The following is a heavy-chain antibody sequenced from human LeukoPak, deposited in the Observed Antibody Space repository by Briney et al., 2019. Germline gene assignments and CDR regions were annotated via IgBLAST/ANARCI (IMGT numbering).Heavy chain of an antibody. D-gene: IGHD6-19*01. V-gene: IGHV3-30*02. CDR1: GFTFSTFG. Sequence: GGSLRLSCAASGFAASGFTFSTFGMHWVRQAPGKGLEWVAFIRYDGSNKYYADSVKGRFTISRDDSKNTLYLQMNSLRAEDTAAYYCAREQVAVAGTQSLIYYMDVWGKGTTVTVSS. CDR2: IRYDGSNK. CDR3: AREQVAVAGTQSLIYYMDV. J-gene: IGHJ6*03.